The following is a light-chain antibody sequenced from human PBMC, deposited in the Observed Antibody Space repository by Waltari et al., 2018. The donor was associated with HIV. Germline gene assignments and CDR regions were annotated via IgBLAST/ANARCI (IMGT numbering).Light chain of an antibody. CDR1: SSDLDDYKS. Sequence: QSALTQPASVSGSPGQSISISCTGTSSDLDDYKSVSWYQHHPGDAPKLIIYEVTKRPSGVSNRFSGSKSGHTASLTISGLQAEDEADYFCMSYISSATPEFGGGTKVTVL. CDR2: EVT. CDR3: MSYISSATPE. J-gene: IGLJ3*02. V-gene: IGLV2-14*01.